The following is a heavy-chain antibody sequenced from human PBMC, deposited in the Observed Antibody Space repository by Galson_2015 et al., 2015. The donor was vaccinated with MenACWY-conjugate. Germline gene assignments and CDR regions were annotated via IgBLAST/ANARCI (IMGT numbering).Heavy chain of an antibody. CDR3: AKNWVFYYGSGSYADH. D-gene: IGHD3-10*01. J-gene: IGHJ5*02. CDR2: LSGSGEAT. V-gene: IGHV3-23*01. Sequence: SLRLSCAASGFTFKNYGMIWVRQAPGKGLEWVSALSGSGEATFYADSVKGRFTMSRNNSKNIVYLQMNSLRAEDTAVYYCAKNWVFYYGSGSYADHWGQGTLVTVSS. CDR1: GFTFKNYG.